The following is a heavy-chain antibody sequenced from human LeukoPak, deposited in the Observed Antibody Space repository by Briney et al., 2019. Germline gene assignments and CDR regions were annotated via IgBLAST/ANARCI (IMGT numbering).Heavy chain of an antibody. V-gene: IGHV3-30-3*01. CDR1: GSTFSSYA. CDR3: ARVTPHYYYYGMDV. Sequence: GRSLRLSCAASGSTFSSYAMHWVRQAPGKGLEWVAVISYDGSNKYYADSVKGRFTISRDNSKNTLYLQMNSLRAEDTAVYYCARVTPHYYYYGMDVWGQGTTVTVSS. CDR2: ISYDGSNK. J-gene: IGHJ6*02. D-gene: IGHD1-14*01.